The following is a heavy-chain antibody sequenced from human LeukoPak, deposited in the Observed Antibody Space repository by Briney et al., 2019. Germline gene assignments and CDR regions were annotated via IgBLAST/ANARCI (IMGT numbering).Heavy chain of an antibody. D-gene: IGHD6-13*01. J-gene: IGHJ4*02. CDR3: ARGFAGTLFY. CDR2: ISGDGGST. V-gene: IGHV3-43*02. CDR1: GFIFDDYA. Sequence: PGGSLRLSCAAPGFIFDDYAIHWVRQAPGKGLEWVSLISGDGGSTFYADSVKGRFTISRDNAKNSLYLQMNSLRAEDTAVYYCARGFAGTLFYWGQGTLVTVSS.